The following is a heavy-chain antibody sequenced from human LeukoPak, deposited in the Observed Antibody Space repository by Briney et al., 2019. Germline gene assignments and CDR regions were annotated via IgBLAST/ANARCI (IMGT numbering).Heavy chain of an antibody. Sequence: SETLSLTCTVSGGSIRTYYWSWIRQPPGKGLEWIGYIYTSRSTNYNPSLKSRVTMSLDTSENQFSLKLSSVTAADTAVYYCARGDFYRYYFDYWGQGTLVTVSS. CDR2: IYTSRST. CDR1: GGSIRTYY. D-gene: IGHD2/OR15-2a*01. V-gene: IGHV4-4*09. J-gene: IGHJ4*02. CDR3: ARGDFYRYYFDY.